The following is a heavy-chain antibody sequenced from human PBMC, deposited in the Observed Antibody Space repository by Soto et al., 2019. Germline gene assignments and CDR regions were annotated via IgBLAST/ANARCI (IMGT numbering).Heavy chain of an antibody. V-gene: IGHV1-69*13. D-gene: IGHD6-6*01. CDR1: GGTLSSYA. Sequence: SVKVSCKASGGTLSSYAISWVRQAPGQGLEWMGGIIPIFGTANYAQKFQGRVTITADESTSTAYMELSSLRSEDTAVYYCARDGGEYSSSSDYYGMDVWGQGTTVTVSS. CDR3: ARDGGEYSSSSDYYGMDV. CDR2: IIPIFGTA. J-gene: IGHJ6*02.